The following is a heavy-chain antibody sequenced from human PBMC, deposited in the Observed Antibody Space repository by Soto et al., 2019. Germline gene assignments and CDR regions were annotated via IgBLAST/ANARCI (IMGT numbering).Heavy chain of an antibody. CDR1: GFTFSSYA. CDR2: ISYDGSNK. CDR3: AGEGDWVIVVVMKSGWYFDL. J-gene: IGHJ2*01. Sequence: QVQLVESGGGVVQPGRSLRLSCAASGFTFSSYAMHWVRQAPGKGLEWVAVISYDGSNKYYADSVKGRFTISRDNSKNTLYLQVNGLRAEYTAVYYCAGEGDWVIVVVMKSGWYFDLWGRGTLVTVSS. V-gene: IGHV3-30-3*01. D-gene: IGHD3-22*01.